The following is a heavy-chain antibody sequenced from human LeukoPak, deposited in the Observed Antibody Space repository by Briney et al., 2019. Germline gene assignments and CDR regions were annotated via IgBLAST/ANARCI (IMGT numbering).Heavy chain of an antibody. CDR3: ARAGGYSGYDNDAFDI. Sequence: ASVKVSCKASGYTFTGYYMHWVRQAPGQGLNGLGWINPNSGGTNYAQKFQGRVTMTRDTSISTAYMELSRLRSDDTAVYYCARAGGYSGYDNDAFDIWGQGTMVTVSS. CDR1: GYTFTGYY. D-gene: IGHD5-12*01. J-gene: IGHJ3*02. CDR2: INPNSGGT. V-gene: IGHV1-2*02.